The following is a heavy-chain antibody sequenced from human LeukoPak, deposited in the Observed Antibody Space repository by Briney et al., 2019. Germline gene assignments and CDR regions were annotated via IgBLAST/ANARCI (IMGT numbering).Heavy chain of an antibody. V-gene: IGHV4-34*01. Sequence: PSETLSLTCAVYGGSFSGYYWSWIRQPPGKGLEWIGEINHSGSTNYNPSLKSRVTISVDTSKNQFSLKLSSVTAADTAVYYCARRVLGDQGDSWGQGTLVTVSS. CDR2: INHSGST. D-gene: IGHD2-21*02. J-gene: IGHJ4*02. CDR1: GGSFSGYY. CDR3: ARRVLGDQGDS.